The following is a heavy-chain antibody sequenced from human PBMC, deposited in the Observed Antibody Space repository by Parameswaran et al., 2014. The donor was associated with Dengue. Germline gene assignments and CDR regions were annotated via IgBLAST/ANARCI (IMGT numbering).Heavy chain of an antibody. CDR3: ARRTFGSSWNNWFDP. D-gene: IGHD6-13*01. Sequence: RWIRQPPGKGLEWVANIKEDGSEKYYVDSVKGRFTISRDNAKNSLYLQMNSLRAEDTAVYYCARRTFGSSWNNWFDPWGQGTLVTVSS. J-gene: IGHJ5*02. V-gene: IGHV3-7*01. CDR2: IKEDGSEK.